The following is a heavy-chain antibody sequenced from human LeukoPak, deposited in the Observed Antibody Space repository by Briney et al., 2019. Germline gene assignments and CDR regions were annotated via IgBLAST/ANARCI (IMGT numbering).Heavy chain of an antibody. Sequence: ASVTVSCKASGYTFSDYYKHWVRQAPGQGLEWMGVINPSGGSTRYAQKFQGRVTMTRDMSTSTVDMELSSLRSEDTAVYYCARDGCSSTTNCDENNWFDPWGQGTLVIVSS. CDR3: ARDGCSSTTNCDENNWFDP. D-gene: IGHD2/OR15-2a*01. CDR1: GYTFSDYY. V-gene: IGHV1-46*01. J-gene: IGHJ5*02. CDR2: INPSGGST.